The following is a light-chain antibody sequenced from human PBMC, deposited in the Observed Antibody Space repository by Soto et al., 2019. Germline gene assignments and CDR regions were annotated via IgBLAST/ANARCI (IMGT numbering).Light chain of an antibody. J-gene: IGKJ1*01. V-gene: IGKV1-39*01. CDR2: AAS. CDR3: QQSYSTPRT. CDR1: QSISSY. Sequence: DIQMTHSPSSLSASVGDRVTITCRASQSISSYLNWYQQKPGKAPKRLIYAASSLQSGVPSRFSGSGSGTDFPLTISSLQPEDFATYYCQQSYSTPRTCGQGTKVEIK.